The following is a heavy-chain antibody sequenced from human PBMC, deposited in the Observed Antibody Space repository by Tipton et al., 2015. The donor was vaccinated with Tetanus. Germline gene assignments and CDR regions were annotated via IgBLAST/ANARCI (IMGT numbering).Heavy chain of an antibody. CDR1: GFTFNNYA. Sequence: SLRLSCAASGFTFNNYAMHWVRQAPGKGLEWVAVISYDGSNKYDAESVKGRLTISRDNSNNTLYVQMDSLRAEDTAVYYCARAGYSYDAGGSSLLAKIGSDLWGQGTLVAVSS. D-gene: IGHD3-22*01. CDR2: ISYDGSNK. J-gene: IGHJ5*02. V-gene: IGHV3-30-3*01. CDR3: ARAGYSYDAGGSSLLAKIGSDL.